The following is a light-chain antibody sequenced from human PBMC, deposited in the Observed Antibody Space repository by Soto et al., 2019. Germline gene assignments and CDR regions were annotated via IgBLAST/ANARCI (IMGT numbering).Light chain of an antibody. Sequence: QSVLTPPSSLSGSPGQSITISCTVTSSDIGAYDYVSWFQQHPGKAPKLMISEVNNRPSGVSNRFSGSKSGNTAYLTISGLQVEDEAEYFCSSFTTTSTHVFGTGTK. CDR1: SSDIGAYDY. V-gene: IGLV2-14*01. J-gene: IGLJ1*01. CDR2: EVN. CDR3: SSFTTTSTHV.